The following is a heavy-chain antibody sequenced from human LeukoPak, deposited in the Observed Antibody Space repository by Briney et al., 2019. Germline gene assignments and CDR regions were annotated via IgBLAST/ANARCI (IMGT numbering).Heavy chain of an antibody. CDR1: GGSISSSNW. CDR2: IYHSGST. CDR3: ASRHTYYYDSSGYYTR. V-gene: IGHV4-4*02. D-gene: IGHD3-22*01. J-gene: IGHJ4*02. Sequence: PSETLSLTCAVSGGSISSSNWWSWVRQPPGKGLEWIGEIYHSGSTNYNPSLKSRVTISVDTSKNQFSLKLSSVTAADTAVYYCASRHTYYYDSSGYYTRWGQGTQVTVSS.